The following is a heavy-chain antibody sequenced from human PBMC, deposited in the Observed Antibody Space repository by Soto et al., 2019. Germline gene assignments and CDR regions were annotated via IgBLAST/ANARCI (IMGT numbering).Heavy chain of an antibody. D-gene: IGHD1-1*01. V-gene: IGHV4-31*03. Sequence: QVQLQESGPGLVKPSQTLSLTCTVSGGSISSGGYYWSWIRQHPGKGLEWIGYIYYSGSTYYNPSLKSRVTISVDTSKNQFSLKLSSVTAADTAVYYCARRLEKGGVLPMYYFDYWGQGTLVTVSS. CDR3: ARRLEKGGVLPMYYFDY. CDR2: IYYSGST. CDR1: GGSISSGGYY. J-gene: IGHJ4*02.